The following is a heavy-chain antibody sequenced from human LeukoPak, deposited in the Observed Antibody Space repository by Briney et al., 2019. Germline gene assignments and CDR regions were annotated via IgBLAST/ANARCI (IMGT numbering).Heavy chain of an antibody. V-gene: IGHV3-7*01. D-gene: IGHD3-3*01. J-gene: IGHJ4*02. CDR3: TRDFVF. CDR1: GFAFSTYW. CDR2: INQDGSVK. Sequence: PGGSLRLSCAASGFAFSTYWMDWVRQAPGKGLEGVGNINQDGSVKHYVDSVRGRFTISRDNARNSVYLQMSALRVENTAVYYCTRDFVFWGQGSLVTASS.